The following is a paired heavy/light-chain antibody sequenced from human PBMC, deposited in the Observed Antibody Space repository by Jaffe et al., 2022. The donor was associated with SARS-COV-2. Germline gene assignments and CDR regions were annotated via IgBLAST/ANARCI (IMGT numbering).Light chain of an antibody. Sequence: QSALTQPASVSGSPGQSITISCTGTSSNVGSYNLVSWYQQHPGKAPKLIIYEGNKRPSGVSNRFSGSKSGNTASLTISGLQAEDEADYHCCSYASGGTLVFGGGTKLTVL. CDR1: SSNVGSYNL. V-gene: IGLV2-23*01. J-gene: IGLJ2*01. CDR3: CSYASGGTLV. CDR2: EGN.
Heavy chain of an antibody. V-gene: IGHV5-51*01. Sequence: VQLVQSGAEVKRPGDSLKISCEGSGYSFTNHWIAWVRQMPGKGLEWMGIIYPGDSDTRYSPSFQGQVRISADKSVSTAYLRWNNLKTSDTAIYYCARGLRTPNSDSSRFSFQYYFYGMDVWGQGTAVTVSS. CDR2: IYPGDSDT. CDR1: GYSFTNHW. J-gene: IGHJ6*02. D-gene: IGHD3-16*02. CDR3: ARGLRTPNSDSSRFSFQYYFYGMDV.